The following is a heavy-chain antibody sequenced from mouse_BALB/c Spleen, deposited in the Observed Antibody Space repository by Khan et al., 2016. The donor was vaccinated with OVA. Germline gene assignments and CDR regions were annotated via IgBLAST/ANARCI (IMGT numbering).Heavy chain of an antibody. Sequence: VQLQESGPGLVAPSQSLSITGTVSGFSLTSYGVHWVRQPPGKGLEWLGVIWAGESTNYNSALMSSLSISKDNYKSQVFFKMNRLQTDDTGMYHCARLESIWGHGTSLTFSS. D-gene: IGHD2-10*02. CDR1: GFSLTSYG. J-gene: IGHJ2*02. CDR2: IWAGEST. V-gene: IGHV2-9*02. CDR3: ARLESI.